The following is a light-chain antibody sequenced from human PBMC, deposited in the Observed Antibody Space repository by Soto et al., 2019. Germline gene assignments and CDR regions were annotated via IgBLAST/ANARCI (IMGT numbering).Light chain of an antibody. J-gene: IGKJ5*01. CDR1: QSISSY. CDR2: AAS. CDR3: QQANSFPIT. V-gene: IGKV1-39*01. Sequence: EIQVTQSPSSLSASVGDRVTITCRARQSISSYGNWDQQKPGKAPKLLIYAASSLQSGVPSRFSGSGSGTDFTLTISSLQPEDFATYYCQQANSFPITFGQGTRLEI.